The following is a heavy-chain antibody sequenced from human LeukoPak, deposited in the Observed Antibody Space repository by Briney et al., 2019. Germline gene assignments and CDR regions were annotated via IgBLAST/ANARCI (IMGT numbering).Heavy chain of an antibody. V-gene: IGHV5-51*01. CDR3: ARHDRSGRYPYYFDS. CDR1: GYRFPKYW. D-gene: IGHD1-26*01. J-gene: IGHJ4*02. Sequence: GESLKISCKGSGYRFPKYWIGWVRQMPGKGLEWMGIIDPGDSDTIYSPSFQGQVSISADKSTTTTYLQWSSLKASDTAMYFCARHDRSGRYPYYFDSWGQGTLVTVSS. CDR2: IDPGDSDT.